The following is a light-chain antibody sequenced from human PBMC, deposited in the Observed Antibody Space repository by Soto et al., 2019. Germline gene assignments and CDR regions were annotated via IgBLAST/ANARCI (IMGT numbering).Light chain of an antibody. CDR1: SSDVGADNS. V-gene: IGLV2-23*01. Sequence: QSALAQLASVSGSPGQSITISCTGTSSDVGADNSVSWYQQHPHKAPQVIIYKGTQRPSGVSNRFSGSTSGNAASLTISGLQADDEADYFCCSSAPESTYVFGSGTKVTVL. CDR2: KGT. J-gene: IGLJ1*01. CDR3: CSSAPESTYV.